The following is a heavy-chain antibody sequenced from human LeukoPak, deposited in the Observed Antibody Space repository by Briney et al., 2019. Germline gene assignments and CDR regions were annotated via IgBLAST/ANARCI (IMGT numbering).Heavy chain of an antibody. CDR3: ARKGSSSWYVRNWFDP. J-gene: IGHJ5*02. Sequence: GGSLRLSCAASGFTFSSYSMNWVRQAAGKGLEWASSISSSSSYIYYADSVKGRFTISRDNAKNSLYLQMNSLRAEDTAVYYCARKGSSSWYVRNWFDPWGQGTLVTVSS. D-gene: IGHD6-13*01. V-gene: IGHV3-21*01. CDR2: ISSSSSYI. CDR1: GFTFSSYS.